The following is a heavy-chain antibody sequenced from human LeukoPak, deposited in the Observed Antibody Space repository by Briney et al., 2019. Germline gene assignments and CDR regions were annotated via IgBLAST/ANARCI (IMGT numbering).Heavy chain of an antibody. Sequence: PGGSLRLSCAASGVTFSNYAMHWVRQAPGKGLEWVAVISYDVSNKFYADSVKGRFTTSRDNSKTTLHLQMNSLRAEDTAVYYCARSLATSYYYMDVWGKGTTVTVSS. CDR3: ARSLATSYYYMDV. CDR1: GVTFSNYA. J-gene: IGHJ6*03. V-gene: IGHV3-30*04. CDR2: ISYDVSNK. D-gene: IGHD5-12*01.